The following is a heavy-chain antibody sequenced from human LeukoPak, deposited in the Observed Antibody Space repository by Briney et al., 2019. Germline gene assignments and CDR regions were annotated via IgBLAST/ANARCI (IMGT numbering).Heavy chain of an antibody. V-gene: IGHV3-23*01. Sequence: SGESLRLSCAASGFSLSSYAMSWVRQAPGRGLEWVSAISSSGASTYYTDSVKGRFTISRDNAKNTLYLQMNSLRDEDTALYYCAKKRGSVPDACYFDSWGQGSLVTVSS. CDR3: AKKRGSVPDACYFDS. CDR1: GFSLSSYA. J-gene: IGHJ4*02. CDR2: ISSSGAST. D-gene: IGHD2-2*01.